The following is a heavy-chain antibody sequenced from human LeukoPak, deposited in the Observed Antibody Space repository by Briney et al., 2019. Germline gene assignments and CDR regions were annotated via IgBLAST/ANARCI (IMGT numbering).Heavy chain of an antibody. CDR2: IYHSGST. D-gene: IGHD2-15*01. CDR3: ATARVGFDP. Sequence: SETLSLTCAVSGYSISSGYYWGWIRQPPGKGLEWIGSIYHSGSTYYNPSLKSRATISVDTSKNQFSLKLSSVTAADTAVYYCATARVGFDPWGQGTLVTVSS. V-gene: IGHV4-38-2*01. CDR1: GYSISSGYY. J-gene: IGHJ5*02.